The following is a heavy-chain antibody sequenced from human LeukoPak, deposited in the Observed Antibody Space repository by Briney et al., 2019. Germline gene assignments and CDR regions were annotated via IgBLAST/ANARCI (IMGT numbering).Heavy chain of an antibody. CDR1: GFTFSDYY. J-gene: IGHJ4*02. Sequence: AGGSLRLSCAASGFTFSDYYMSWIRQAPGKGLGWVSYINSSGSTIYYADSVKGRFTISRDNAKNSLYLQMNSLRAEDTAVYYCARVLVSSGWYVFDYWGQGTLVTVSS. D-gene: IGHD6-19*01. V-gene: IGHV3-11*01. CDR3: ARVLVSSGWYVFDY. CDR2: INSSGSTI.